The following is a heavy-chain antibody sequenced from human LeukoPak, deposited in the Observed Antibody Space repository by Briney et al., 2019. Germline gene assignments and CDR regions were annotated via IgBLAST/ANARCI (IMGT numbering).Heavy chain of an antibody. CDR2: ISGSGGST. Sequence: GGSLRLSCAASGFTFSSYAMSWVRQAPGKGLEWVSAISGSGGSTYYADSVKGRFTISRDNSKNTLYLQMNSLRAEDTAVYYCAKSVSYYYDSSGYYYFDYWGQGTLVTVSS. D-gene: IGHD3-22*01. CDR1: GFTFSSYA. CDR3: AKSVSYYYDSSGYYYFDY. V-gene: IGHV3-23*01. J-gene: IGHJ4*02.